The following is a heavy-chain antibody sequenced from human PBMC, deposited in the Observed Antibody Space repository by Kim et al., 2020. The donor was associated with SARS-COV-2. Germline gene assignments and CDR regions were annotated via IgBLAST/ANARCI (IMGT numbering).Heavy chain of an antibody. CDR1: GGSFSGYY. CDR3: ARVVRDIVVVPAAIYDNWFDP. CDR2: INHSGST. J-gene: IGHJ5*02. Sequence: SETLSLTCAVYGGSFSGYYWSWIRQPPGKGLEWIGEINHSGSTNYNPSLKSRVTISVDTSKNQFSLKLSSVTAADTAVYYCARVVRDIVVVPAAIYDNWFDPWGQGTLVTVSS. D-gene: IGHD2-2*02. V-gene: IGHV4-34*01.